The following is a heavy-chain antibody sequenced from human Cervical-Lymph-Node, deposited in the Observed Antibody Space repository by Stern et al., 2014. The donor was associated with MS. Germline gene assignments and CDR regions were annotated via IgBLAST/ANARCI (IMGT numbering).Heavy chain of an antibody. V-gene: IGHV3-9*01. CDR2: ISGNSADI. CDR1: GFRFDDYE. Sequence: EVQLVESGGDLVQPGGSLRRSCAASGFRFDDYEMHWVRQAPGKGLEWVSRISGNSADIAYADSVKGRFTISRDNGKKSLHLQMDSLRLEDTALYYYAKDTLYSLDGFDLWGQGTLVTVSS. CDR3: AKDTLYSLDGFDL. D-gene: IGHD3-16*01. J-gene: IGHJ3*01.